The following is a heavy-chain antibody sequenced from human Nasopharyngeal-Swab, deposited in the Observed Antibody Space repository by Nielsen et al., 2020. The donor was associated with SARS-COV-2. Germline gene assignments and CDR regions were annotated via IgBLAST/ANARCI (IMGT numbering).Heavy chain of an antibody. D-gene: IGHD3-3*01. CDR3: ARDASNVDCWSGYWGAGLGLDY. V-gene: IGHV3-33*01. CDR1: GFTFSSYG. Sequence: LRLSCSSSGFTFSSYGMHWVRPAPGKGLEWVAVILHDGSNKYYADSVKGRFTISRDNSKNTLYLPINSLRAEDTAVYYCARDASNVDCWSGYWGAGLGLDYWGQGTLVTVSS. CDR2: ILHDGSNK. J-gene: IGHJ4*02.